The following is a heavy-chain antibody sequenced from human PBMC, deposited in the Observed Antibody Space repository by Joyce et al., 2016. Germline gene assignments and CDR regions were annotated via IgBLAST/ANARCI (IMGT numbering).Heavy chain of an antibody. CDR2: ISPMLNMT. V-gene: IGHV1-69*02. Sequence: QVHLVQSGAEVKKSGSAVRVSCKASGGSFNKYTVSWVRQAPGQWLAWMGRISPMLNMTNYAQEFQGRVTITADTSTTTAYMQLTGLRFDDTAVYFCAGTFNYPHHDGMDVWGQGTTVTVSS. CDR3: AGTFNYPHHDGMDV. D-gene: IGHD4-11*01. CDR1: GGSFNKYT. J-gene: IGHJ6*02.